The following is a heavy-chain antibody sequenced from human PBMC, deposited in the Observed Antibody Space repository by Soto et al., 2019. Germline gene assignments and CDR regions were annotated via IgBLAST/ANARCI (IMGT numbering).Heavy chain of an antibody. D-gene: IGHD3-22*01. CDR3: ARAPLGIIVAPDY. V-gene: IGHV3-23*01. J-gene: IGHJ4*02. CDR2: ISGSGDST. Sequence: GGSLRLSCAASGFTFSSYAMSWVRQAPGKGLEWVSVISGSGDSTYYADSVKGRFTISRVTVSTDTSISTTYMELSSLTSEDTAVYYCARAPLGIIVAPDYWGQGTLVIVSS. CDR1: GFTFSSYA.